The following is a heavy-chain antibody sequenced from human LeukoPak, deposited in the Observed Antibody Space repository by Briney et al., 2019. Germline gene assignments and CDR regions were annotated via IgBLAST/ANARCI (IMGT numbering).Heavy chain of an antibody. V-gene: IGHV3-30*18. J-gene: IGHJ4*02. D-gene: IGHD6-19*01. CDR1: GFTFSSYG. CDR2: ISYDGSNK. Sequence: GGSLRLSCAASGFTFSSYGMHWVRQAPGKGLEWVAVISYDGSNKYYADSVKGRFIISRDNSKNTLYLQTNSLRAEDTAVYYCAKDRPPYSSGWFFDYWGQGTLVTVSS. CDR3: AKDRPPYSSGWFFDY.